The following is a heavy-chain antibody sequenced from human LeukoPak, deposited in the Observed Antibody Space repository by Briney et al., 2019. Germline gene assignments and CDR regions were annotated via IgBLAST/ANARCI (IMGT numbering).Heavy chain of an antibody. D-gene: IGHD6-6*01. V-gene: IGHV4-34*01. CDR3: ARGRGGQLAAY. J-gene: IGHJ4*02. Sequence: SETLSLTCAVYGGSFSGYYWSWIRQPPGKGLEWIGEINHSGSTNYNPSLKSRVTISVDASKNQFSLKLSSVTAADTAVYYCARGRGGQLAAYWGQGTLVTVSS. CDR2: INHSGST. CDR1: GGSFSGYY.